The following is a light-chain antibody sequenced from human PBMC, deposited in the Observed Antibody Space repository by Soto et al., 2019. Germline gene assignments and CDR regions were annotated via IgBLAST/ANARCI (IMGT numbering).Light chain of an antibody. V-gene: IGKV3-15*01. CDR1: QSVSSN. J-gene: IGKJ1*01. Sequence: EIVMTQSPATLSVSPWERATLSCRASQSVSSNLAWYQQKPGQAPRLLIYAASTRATGIPARFSGSGSGTEFTLTISSLQSEDFAVYYCQQYNNWPVFGQGTKV. CDR2: AAS. CDR3: QQYNNWPV.